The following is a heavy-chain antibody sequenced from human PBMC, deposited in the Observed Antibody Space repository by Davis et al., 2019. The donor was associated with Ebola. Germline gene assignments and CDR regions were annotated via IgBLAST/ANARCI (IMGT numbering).Heavy chain of an antibody. J-gene: IGHJ4*02. CDR1: GFASSTYW. CDR2: ISSSGSTI. Sequence: PGGSLRLSCEASGFASSTYWMSWIRQAPGKGLEWVSYISSSGSTIYYADSVKGRFTISRDNAKNSLYLQMNSLRAEDTAVYYCASSSDGVDYWGQGTLVTVSS. V-gene: IGHV3-11*04. CDR3: ASSSDGVDY. D-gene: IGHD6-6*01.